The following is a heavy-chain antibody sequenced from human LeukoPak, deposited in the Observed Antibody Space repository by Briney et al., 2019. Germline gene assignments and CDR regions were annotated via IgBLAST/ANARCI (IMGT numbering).Heavy chain of an antibody. J-gene: IGHJ5*02. Sequence: GGSLRLSCAASGFTFRNYWMSWVRQAPGKALEWVGRIGKKVTGYTTTYAASVKGRITFSRDDSKNSVYLQMNSLTSEDTAIYYCVSLHGDNIRKGFDPWGQGTLVTVSS. CDR2: IGKKVTGYTT. CDR1: GFTFRNYW. V-gene: IGHV3-72*01. D-gene: IGHD4/OR15-4a*01. CDR3: VSLHGDNIRKGFDP.